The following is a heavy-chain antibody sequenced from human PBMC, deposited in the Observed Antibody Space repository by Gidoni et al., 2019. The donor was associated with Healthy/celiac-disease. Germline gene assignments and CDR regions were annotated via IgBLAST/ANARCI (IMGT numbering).Heavy chain of an antibody. CDR3: ARLGDGVQGAPYWYFDL. CDR2: IYPGDSDT. Sequence: EVQLVQSGAEVKKPGESLKISFKGSGSSFTRYWIGWVLQMPGKGLEWMGIIYPGDSDTRYSPSFQGQVTISADKAISTAYLQWSSLKASDTAMYYCARLGDGVQGAPYWYFDLWGRGTLVTVSS. J-gene: IGHJ2*01. CDR1: GSSFTRYW. V-gene: IGHV5-51*01. D-gene: IGHD3-10*01.